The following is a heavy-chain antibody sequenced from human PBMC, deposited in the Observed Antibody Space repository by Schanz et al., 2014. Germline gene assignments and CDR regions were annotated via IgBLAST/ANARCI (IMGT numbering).Heavy chain of an antibody. Sequence: QVQLQESGPGLVKPSGTLSLTCAVSGGSIDSYNWWSWVRQPPGKGLEWIGEIYYTGSTNYNPSRKSRFPISVDTSKNQFSLTLSSVTAADTAMYYCARVDKFQVLSRQYLGMDVWGQGTTVTVSS. CDR3: ARVDKFQVLSRQYLGMDV. CDR2: IYYTGST. D-gene: IGHD2-2*01. V-gene: IGHV4-4*02. J-gene: IGHJ6*02. CDR1: GGSIDSYNW.